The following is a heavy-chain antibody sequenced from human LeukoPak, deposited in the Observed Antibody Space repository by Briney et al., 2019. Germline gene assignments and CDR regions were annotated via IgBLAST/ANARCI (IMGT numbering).Heavy chain of an antibody. CDR2: ISGSGGST. D-gene: IGHD2-21*01. CDR3: AKFVVVPTRFFDY. Sequence: GGSVRLSCAASGFTFSSYAMSWVRQAPGKGLEWVSAISGSGGSTYYADSVKGRFTISRDNSKNTLYLQMNSLRAEDTAVYYCAKFVVVPTRFFDYWGQGTLVTDSS. J-gene: IGHJ4*02. V-gene: IGHV3-23*01. CDR1: GFTFSSYA.